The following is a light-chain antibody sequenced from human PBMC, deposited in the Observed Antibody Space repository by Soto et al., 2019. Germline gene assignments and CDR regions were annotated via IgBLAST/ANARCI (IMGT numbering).Light chain of an antibody. CDR1: SSDIGAYNY. J-gene: IGLJ2*01. Sequence: QSVLTQPASVSGSPGQSITISCTGTSSDIGAYNYGSWYQQHPGKAPKLLIYDVSYRPSGVSDRFSGSKSGNTASLTISGLQAEDEADYYCNSYATGTTPFGGGTQLTVL. V-gene: IGLV2-14*01. CDR3: NSYATGTTP. CDR2: DVS.